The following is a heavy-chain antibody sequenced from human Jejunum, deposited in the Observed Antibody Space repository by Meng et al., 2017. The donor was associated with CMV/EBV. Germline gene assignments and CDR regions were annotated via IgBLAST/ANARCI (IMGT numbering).Heavy chain of an antibody. CDR3: ARGRGPLEYYFDY. D-gene: IGHD3-3*01. CDR1: GFTFSSYG. Sequence: QVQLGGFGGGWFHPGTTLRLFCAASGFTFSSYGMHWVRQAPGKGLEWVAVISYDGSKEYYADSVKGRFTISRDNSKNTLYLQMNSLRAEDTAVYYCARGRGPLEYYFDYWGQGTLVTVSS. V-gene: IGHV3-30-3*01. J-gene: IGHJ4*02. CDR2: ISYDGSKE.